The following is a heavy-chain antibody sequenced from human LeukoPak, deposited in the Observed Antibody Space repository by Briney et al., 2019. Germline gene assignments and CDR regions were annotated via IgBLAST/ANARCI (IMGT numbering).Heavy chain of an antibody. Sequence: GGSLRLSCAASGFTFSSYAMSWVRQAPGKGLEWVSAISGSGGSTYYADSVKGRFTISRDNAKNSLYLQMNSLRAEDTAVYYCARESHGITIFGVGAFDIWGQGTMVTVSS. CDR2: ISGSGGST. J-gene: IGHJ3*02. D-gene: IGHD3-3*01. CDR1: GFTFSSYA. CDR3: ARESHGITIFGVGAFDI. V-gene: IGHV3-23*01.